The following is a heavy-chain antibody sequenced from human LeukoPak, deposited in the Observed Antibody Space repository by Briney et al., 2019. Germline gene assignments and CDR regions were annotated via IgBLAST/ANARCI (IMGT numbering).Heavy chain of an antibody. CDR1: GGSFSGYY. CDR3: ASSLRTVTTRGYYYYMDV. J-gene: IGHJ6*03. V-gene: IGHV4-34*01. D-gene: IGHD4-11*01. CDR2: INHSGST. Sequence: KPSETLSLTCAVYGGSFSGYYWSWIRQPPGKGLEWIGEINHSGSTNYNPSLKSRVTISVDTSKNQFSLKLSSVTAADTAVYYCASSLRTVTTRGYYYYMDVWGKGTTVTVSS.